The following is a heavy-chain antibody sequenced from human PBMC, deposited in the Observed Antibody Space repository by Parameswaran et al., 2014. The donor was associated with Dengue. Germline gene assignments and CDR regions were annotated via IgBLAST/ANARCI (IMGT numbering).Heavy chain of an antibody. Sequence: RWIRQPPGKGLEWIGYIYYSGSTNYNPSLKSRVTISVDTSKNQFSLKLSSVTAADTAVYYCARGEWELLFDYWGQGTLVTVSS. J-gene: IGHJ4*02. CDR2: IYYSGST. CDR3: ARGEWELLFDY. D-gene: IGHD1-26*01. V-gene: IGHV4-59*01.